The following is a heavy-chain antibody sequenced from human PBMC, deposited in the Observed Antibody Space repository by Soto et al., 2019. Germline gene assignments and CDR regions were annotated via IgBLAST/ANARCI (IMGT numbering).Heavy chain of an antibody. CDR1: GFTFTSFG. Sequence: GGSLRISCEASGFTFTSFGMTWVRRAPGKGLEWVSGITGNGGLTFYADSVKGRFSISRDNSKNTLYLQMNSLRSEDTAVYYCATTMKDIVVVVAGPFDYWGQGTLVTVSS. CDR3: ATTMKDIVVVVAGPFDY. D-gene: IGHD2-15*01. V-gene: IGHV3-23*01. CDR2: ITGNGGLT. J-gene: IGHJ4*02.